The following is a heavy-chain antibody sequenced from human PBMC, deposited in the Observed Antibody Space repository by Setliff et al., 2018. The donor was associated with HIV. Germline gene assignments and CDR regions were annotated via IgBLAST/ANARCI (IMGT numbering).Heavy chain of an antibody. Sequence: PSETLSLTCTVPGGSISSYYWSWIRQPPGKGLEWIGYIYTSGSTNYNPSLKSRVTISLDTSKNQFSLKLTSVTAADTAVYYCARLSGDYYYFDYWGQGTLVTVSS. D-gene: IGHD2-21*02. V-gene: IGHV4-4*09. CDR2: IYTSGST. J-gene: IGHJ4*02. CDR3: ARLSGDYYYFDY. CDR1: GGSISSYY.